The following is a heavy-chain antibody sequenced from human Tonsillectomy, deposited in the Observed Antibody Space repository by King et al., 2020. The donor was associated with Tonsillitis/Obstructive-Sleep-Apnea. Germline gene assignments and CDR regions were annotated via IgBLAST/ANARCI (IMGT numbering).Heavy chain of an antibody. CDR3: AREGIYDTSGYADAFDI. J-gene: IGHJ3*02. Sequence: VQLVESGGGVVQPGRSLRLSCAASGFTFSRYAIHWVRQGPGKGLEWVAVISYDGSNKYYADSVEGRFTIYRDNSKNTLYLQMNSLGAEDTAMYYCAREGIYDTSGYADAFDIWGQGTMVTVSS. CDR1: GFTFSRYA. V-gene: IGHV3-30*04. CDR2: ISYDGSNK. D-gene: IGHD3-22*01.